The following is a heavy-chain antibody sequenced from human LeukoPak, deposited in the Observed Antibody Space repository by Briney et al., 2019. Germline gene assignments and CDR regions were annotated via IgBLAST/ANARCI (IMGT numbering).Heavy chain of an antibody. J-gene: IGHJ4*02. CDR2: ISTYNDNT. CDR3: ARQVDTTMALPDY. Sequence: GASVKVSCRASGFTLTDFYIHWVRQAPGQGLEWMGWISTYNDNTNYAQKFRGRVTMTTDTSTSTVYMELRSLRSDDTAIYYCARQVDTTMALPDYWGQGTLVTVSS. D-gene: IGHD5-18*01. CDR1: GFTLTDFY. V-gene: IGHV1-18*04.